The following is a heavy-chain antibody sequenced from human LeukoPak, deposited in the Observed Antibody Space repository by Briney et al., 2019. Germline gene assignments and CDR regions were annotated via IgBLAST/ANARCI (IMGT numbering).Heavy chain of an antibody. J-gene: IGHJ4*02. V-gene: IGHV3-33*06. CDR1: GFTFSSYG. CDR2: IWYDGSNK. D-gene: IGHD3-22*01. Sequence: PGGSLRLSCAASGFTFSSYGMHWVRQAPGKRLEWVAVIWYDGSNKYYADSVKGRFTISRDNSKNTLYLQMNSLRAEDTAVYHYAKDWSHYDSSGYSDAPLDYWGEGTLVTVSS. CDR3: AKDWSHYDSSGYSDAPLDY.